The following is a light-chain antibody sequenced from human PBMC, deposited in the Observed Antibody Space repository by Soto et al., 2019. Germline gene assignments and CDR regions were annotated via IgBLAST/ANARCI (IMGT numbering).Light chain of an antibody. J-gene: IGKJ1*01. V-gene: IGKV4-1*01. CDR1: QSVLYSSNNKNY. Sequence: DIVMTQSPDSLAVSLGERATINCKSRQSVLYSSNNKNYFAWYQQKPGQPPNLLIYWASTRESGVPDRFSGSGSGTDFTLTISSLQAEDVALYYCQQYYGTPPTFGQGTKVEIK. CDR3: QQYYGTPPT. CDR2: WAS.